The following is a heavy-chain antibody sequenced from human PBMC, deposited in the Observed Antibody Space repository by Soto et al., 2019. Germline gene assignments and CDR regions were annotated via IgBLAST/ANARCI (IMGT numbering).Heavy chain of an antibody. CDR3: AGSAVVRGVIYY. J-gene: IGHJ4*02. CDR1: GFTFSSYA. D-gene: IGHD3-10*01. V-gene: IGHV3-23*01. CDR2: ISGSGGSA. Sequence: GGSLRLSCAASGFTFSSYAMSWVRQAPGKGLEWVSAISGSGGSAYYADSVKGRFTISRDNSKNTLYLQMNSLRAEDTAVYYCAGSAVVRGVIYYWGQGTLVTVSS.